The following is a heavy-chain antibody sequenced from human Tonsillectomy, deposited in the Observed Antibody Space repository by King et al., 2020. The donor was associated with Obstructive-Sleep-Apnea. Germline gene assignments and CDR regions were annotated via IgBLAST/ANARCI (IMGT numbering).Heavy chain of an antibody. CDR3: GSRRRSAYGTYGVYV. Sequence: QLQESGPGLVKPSETLSLSCTVSGDSISSTSSFWGWIRQPPGKRLEWIGNTFFRGSVEYNPSLGGRVTISEDTSNNQFSLRLRSVTAADTAIYYCGSRRRSAYGTYGVYVWGQGTTVTVSS. V-gene: IGHV4-39*01. CDR1: GDSISSTSSF. D-gene: IGHD1-14*01. J-gene: IGHJ6*02. CDR2: TFFRGSV.